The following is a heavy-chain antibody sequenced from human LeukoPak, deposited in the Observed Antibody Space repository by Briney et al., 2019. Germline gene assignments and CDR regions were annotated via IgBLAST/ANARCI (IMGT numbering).Heavy chain of an antibody. J-gene: IGHJ4*02. V-gene: IGHV1-2*02. D-gene: IGHD6-6*01. Sequence: ASVKVSCKAPGYTFTGYYMHWVRQAPGQGLEWMGWINPNSGGTNYAQKFQGRVTMTRDTSISTAYMELSRLRSDDTAVYYCARQARPGYYFDYWGQGTLVTVSS. CDR1: GYTFTGYY. CDR3: ARQARPGYYFDY. CDR2: INPNSGGT.